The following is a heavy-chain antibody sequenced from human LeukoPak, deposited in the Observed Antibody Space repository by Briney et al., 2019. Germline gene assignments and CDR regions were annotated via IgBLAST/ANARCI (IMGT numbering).Heavy chain of an antibody. V-gene: IGHV3-30*18. D-gene: IGHD3-3*01. CDR1: GFTFSSYG. Sequence: AGGSLRLSCAASGFTFSSYGMHWVRQAPGKGLEWVAVISYDGSNKYYADSVKGRFTISRDNSKNTLYLQMNSLRAEDTAVYYCANDDFWSGYPDYWGQGTLVTVSS. CDR3: ANDDFWSGYPDY. J-gene: IGHJ4*02. CDR2: ISYDGSNK.